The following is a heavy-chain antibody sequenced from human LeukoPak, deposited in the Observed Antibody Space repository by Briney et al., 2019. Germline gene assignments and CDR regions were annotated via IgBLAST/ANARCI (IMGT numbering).Heavy chain of an antibody. D-gene: IGHD6-19*01. CDR2: IYTSGST. CDR1: GGSISSYY. CDR3: ARDRIAVAGDYFDY. J-gene: IGHJ4*02. Sequence: PSETLSLTCTVSGGSISSYYWSWIRQPAGKGLEWIGRIYTSGSTNYNPSLKSRVTMSVDTSKNQFSLKLSSVTAADTAVCYCARDRIAVAGDYFDYWGQGTLVTVSS. V-gene: IGHV4-4*07.